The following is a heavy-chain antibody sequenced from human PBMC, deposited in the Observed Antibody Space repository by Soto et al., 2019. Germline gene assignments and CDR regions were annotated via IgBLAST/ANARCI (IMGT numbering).Heavy chain of an antibody. CDR1: GFTFSSYG. Sequence: QVQLVESGGGVVQPGRSLRLSCAASGFTFSSYGMHWVRQAPGKGLEWVAVIWYDGSNKYYADSVKGRFTISRDNSKNTLYLQMNSLRAEDTAAYYCARSPGYYYYGMDVWGQGTTVTVSS. J-gene: IGHJ6*02. V-gene: IGHV3-33*01. CDR3: ARSPGYYYYGMDV. CDR2: IWYDGSNK.